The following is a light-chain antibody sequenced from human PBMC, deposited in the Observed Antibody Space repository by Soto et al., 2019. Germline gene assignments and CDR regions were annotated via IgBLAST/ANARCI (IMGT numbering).Light chain of an antibody. CDR1: SSNIESNF. Sequence: QSVLTQPPSASGTPGQRVTISCSGSSSNIESNFVYWYQQFPGTAPRLLIYRNNQRTSGVPDRFSCSTSGTSASLAISALRSEDEDEYYCTGWDDSLRGRLFGGGTKLTVL. CDR2: RNN. J-gene: IGLJ2*01. V-gene: IGLV1-47*01. CDR3: TGWDDSLRGRL.